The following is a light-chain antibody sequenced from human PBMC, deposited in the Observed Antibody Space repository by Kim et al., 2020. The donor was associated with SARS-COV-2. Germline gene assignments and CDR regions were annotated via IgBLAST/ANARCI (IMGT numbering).Light chain of an antibody. CDR3: QQYVSYPNT. Sequence: ASVGERVTITCRESQDINIWLAWYQQRPGKAPKSLIYAASNLQTGVPGRFSGSGSGTEFTLTIRSLQPEDFATYYCQQYVSYPNTFGQGTRLEIK. CDR1: QDINIW. CDR2: AAS. V-gene: IGKV1D-16*01. J-gene: IGKJ5*01.